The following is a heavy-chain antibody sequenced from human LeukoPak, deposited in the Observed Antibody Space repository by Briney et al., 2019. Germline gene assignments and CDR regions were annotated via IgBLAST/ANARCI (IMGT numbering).Heavy chain of an antibody. J-gene: IGHJ4*02. CDR3: AKDRRACSSSSCYYRFDY. Sequence: GGSLRLSCAASEFTFSSYAMSWVRQAPGRGLECVSAISDSGGSTYYAGSVKGRFTASRDNTKNTMYLQMNSLRAEDTAVYYCAKDRRACSSSSCYYRFDYWGQGTLVTVSS. V-gene: IGHV3-23*01. CDR2: ISDSGGST. CDR1: EFTFSSYA. D-gene: IGHD2-2*01.